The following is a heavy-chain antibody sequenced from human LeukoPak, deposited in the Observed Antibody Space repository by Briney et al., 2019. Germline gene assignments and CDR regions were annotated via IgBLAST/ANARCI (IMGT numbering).Heavy chain of an antibody. Sequence: ASVKVSCRVSGYTLTELSMHWVRQAPGKGLEWMGGFDPEDGETIYAQKFQGRVTMTEDTSTDTAYMELSSLRSEDTAVYYCATAGFYDFWSDNGSWFDPWGQGTLVTVSS. CDR2: FDPEDGET. J-gene: IGHJ5*02. V-gene: IGHV1-24*01. CDR1: GYTLTELS. D-gene: IGHD3-3*01. CDR3: ATAGFYDFWSDNGSWFDP.